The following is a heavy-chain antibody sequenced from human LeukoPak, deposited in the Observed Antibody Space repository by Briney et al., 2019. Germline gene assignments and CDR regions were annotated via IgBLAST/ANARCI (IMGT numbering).Heavy chain of an antibody. J-gene: IGHJ5*02. CDR3: AALVWFGELNWFDP. V-gene: IGHV1-24*01. D-gene: IGHD3-10*01. Sequence: ASVKVSCKVSGYTLTELSMHWVRQAPGKGLERMGGFDPEDGETIYAQKFQGRVTMTEDTSTDTAYMELSSLRSEDTAVYYCAALVWFGELNWFDPWGQGTLVTVSS. CDR2: FDPEDGET. CDR1: GYTLTELS.